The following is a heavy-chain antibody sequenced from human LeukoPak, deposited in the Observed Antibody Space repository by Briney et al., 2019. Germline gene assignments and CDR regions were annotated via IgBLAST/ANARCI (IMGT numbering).Heavy chain of an antibody. J-gene: IGHJ4*02. Sequence: SETLSLTCTVSNGSISSGTYYCSWIRQPAGEGLEWIVRIYTRGTTNYNPSLKSRVTLSVDTSKNQFSLRLSSVTAADTAVYYCARRTFGGVIAYWGQGTLVTVSS. CDR1: NGSISSGTYY. CDR3: ARRTFGGVIAY. D-gene: IGHD3-16*02. V-gene: IGHV4-61*02. CDR2: IYTRGTT.